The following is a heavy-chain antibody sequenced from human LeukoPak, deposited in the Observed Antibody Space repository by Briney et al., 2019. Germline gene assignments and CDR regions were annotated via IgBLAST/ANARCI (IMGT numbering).Heavy chain of an antibody. D-gene: IGHD2-21*02. V-gene: IGHV3-64*01. J-gene: IGHJ4*02. CDR3: ARGRGMTFDY. CDR2: ISSNGGST. CDR1: GFTFSSYA. Sequence: GGSLRLSCAASGFTFSSYAMHWVRQAAGKGLEYVSAISSNGGSTYYANSVKGRFTISRDNSKNTLYLQMGSLRAEDMAVYYCARGRGMTFDYWGQGTLVTVSS.